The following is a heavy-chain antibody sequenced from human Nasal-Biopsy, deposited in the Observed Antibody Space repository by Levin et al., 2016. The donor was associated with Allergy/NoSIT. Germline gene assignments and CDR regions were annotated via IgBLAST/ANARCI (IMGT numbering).Heavy chain of an antibody. CDR2: TSYDESIK. CDR3: AKDLELFCTSGSCHTGVDA. D-gene: IGHD2-15*01. CDR1: GFRFSNFG. Sequence: SLKISCAASGFRFSNFGMHWIRQAPGKGFEWVAITSYDESIKYYRESVKGRFTISRDNSKNKVYLQMNSLRAEDTAVYYCAKDLELFCTSGSCHTGVDAWGQGILATVSS. J-gene: IGHJ4*02. V-gene: IGHV3-30*18.